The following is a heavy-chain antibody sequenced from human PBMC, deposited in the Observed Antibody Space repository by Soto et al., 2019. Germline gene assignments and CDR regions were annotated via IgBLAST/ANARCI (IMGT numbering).Heavy chain of an antibody. D-gene: IGHD1-7*01. CDR3: ARAKAPVGITGTRQAFDI. V-gene: IGHV6-1*01. J-gene: IGHJ3*02. CDR1: GDSVSSNSAA. CDR2: TYYRSKWYN. Sequence: SQTLSLTCAISGDSVSSNSAALNWIRQSPSRGLEWLGRTYYRSKWYNDYAVSVKSRITINPDTSKNQFSLQLNSVTPEDTAVYYCARAKAPVGITGTRQAFDIWGQGAMVTVS.